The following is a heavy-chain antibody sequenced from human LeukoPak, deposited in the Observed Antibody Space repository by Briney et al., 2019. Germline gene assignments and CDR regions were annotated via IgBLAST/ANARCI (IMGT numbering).Heavy chain of an antibody. CDR3: ARDIEYSSSFDY. V-gene: IGHV1-2*06. CDR2: INPNSGGT. CDR1: GYTFTRYY. Sequence: ASVKVSCRASGYTFTRYYMHWVRQAPGQGLEWMGRINPNSGGTNYAQKFQGRVTMTRDTSISTAYMELSRLRSDDTAVYYCARDIEYSSSFDYWGQGTLVTVSS. J-gene: IGHJ4*02. D-gene: IGHD6-6*01.